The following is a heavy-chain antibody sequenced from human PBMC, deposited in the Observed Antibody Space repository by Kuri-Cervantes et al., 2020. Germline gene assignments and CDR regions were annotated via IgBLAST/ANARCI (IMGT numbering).Heavy chain of an antibody. CDR2: IHHTGST. CDR3: ARMAAEYYYYGMDV. Sequence: GSLRLSCTVSGASISTNYWSWVRQSPGKGLEWIGYIHHTGSTNHIPSLKSRVTISIDTSKNQFSLKLSSVTAADTAVYYCARMAAEYYYYGMDVWGQGTTVTVSS. V-gene: IGHV4-59*12. J-gene: IGHJ6*02. D-gene: IGHD5-24*01. CDR1: GASISTNY.